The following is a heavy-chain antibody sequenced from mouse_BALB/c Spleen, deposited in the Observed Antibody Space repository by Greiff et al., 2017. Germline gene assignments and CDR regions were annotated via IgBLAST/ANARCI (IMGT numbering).Heavy chain of an antibody. CDR3: ARGGYYLY. Sequence: VKLQESGAELVRPGSSVKISCKASGYAFSSYWMNWVKQRPGQGLEWIGQIYPGDGDTNYNGKFKGKATLTADKSSSTAYMQLSSLTSEDSAVYFCARGGYYLYWGQGTLVTVSA. V-gene: IGHV1-80*01. J-gene: IGHJ3*01. CDR1: GYAFSSYW. CDR2: IYPGDGDT. D-gene: IGHD2-3*01.